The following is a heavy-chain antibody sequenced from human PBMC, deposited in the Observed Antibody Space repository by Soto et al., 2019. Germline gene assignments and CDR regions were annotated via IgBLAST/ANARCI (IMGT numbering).Heavy chain of an antibody. CDR2: IWYDGSNK. J-gene: IGHJ5*02. CDR1: GFTFSSYG. CDR3: ARVHSSYCSGGSCPEDWFDP. V-gene: IGHV3-33*01. D-gene: IGHD2-15*01. Sequence: QVQLVESGGGVVQPGRSLRLSCAASGFTFSSYGMHWVRQAPGKGLEWVAVIWYDGSNKYYADSVKGRFTISRDNSKNPLYLQMNSLRAEDTAVYYCARVHSSYCSGGSCPEDWFDPWGQGTLVTVSS.